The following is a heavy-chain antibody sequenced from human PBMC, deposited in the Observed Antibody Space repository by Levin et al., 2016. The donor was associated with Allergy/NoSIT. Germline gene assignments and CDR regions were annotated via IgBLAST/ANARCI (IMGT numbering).Heavy chain of an antibody. V-gene: IGHV1-69*04. D-gene: IGHD3-3*01. J-gene: IGHJ6*02. Sequence: SVKVSCKASGGTFSSYTISWVRQAPGQGLEWMGRIIPILGIANYAQKFQGRVTITADKSTSTAYMELSSLRSEDTAVYYCARDRYDFWSGYSGYYGMDVWGQGTTVTVSS. CDR3: ARDRYDFWSGYSGYYGMDV. CDR2: IIPILGIA. CDR1: GGTFSSYT.